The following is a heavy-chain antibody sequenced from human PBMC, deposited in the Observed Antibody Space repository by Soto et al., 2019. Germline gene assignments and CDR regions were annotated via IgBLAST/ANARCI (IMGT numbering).Heavy chain of an antibody. CDR3: ARGYSGYDFHFDY. J-gene: IGHJ4*02. V-gene: IGHV1-69*02. D-gene: IGHD5-12*01. CDR1: GGTFSSYT. CDR2: IIPILGIA. Sequence: GASVKVSCKASGGTFSSYTISWVRQAPGQGLEWMGRIIPILGIANYAQKFQGRVTITADKSTSTAYMELSSLRSEDTAVYYCARGYSGYDFHFDYWGQGTLVTVSS.